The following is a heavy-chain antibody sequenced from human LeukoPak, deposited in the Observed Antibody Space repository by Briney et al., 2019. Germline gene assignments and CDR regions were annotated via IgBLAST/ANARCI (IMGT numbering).Heavy chain of an antibody. CDR3: AREGGYGVGEAFDI. D-gene: IGHD4-17*01. J-gene: IGHJ3*02. CDR2: IGGSSSSI. Sequence: PGGSLRLSCAASRFTFSTYATNWVRQAPGKGLEWVSSIGGSSSSIYYADSVKGRFTISRDNAKNSLYLQMNSLRAEDTAVYYCAREGGYGVGEAFDIWGQGTMVTVSS. V-gene: IGHV3-21*01. CDR1: RFTFSTYA.